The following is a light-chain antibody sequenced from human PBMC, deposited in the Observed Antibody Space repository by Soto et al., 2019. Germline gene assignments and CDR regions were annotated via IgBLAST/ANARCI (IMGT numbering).Light chain of an antibody. CDR2: GAS. CDR3: QQYNKWPLT. CDR1: QSVSTD. J-gene: IGKJ1*01. Sequence: EIVMTQSPATLSVSPGERSTLSFRASQSVSTDLAWYQQTPGQAPRLLIYGASTRATGIPVRFSGSASGTEFTLTISSLQSEDFTVYYCQQYNKWPLTFGQGTKVDIK. V-gene: IGKV3-15*01.